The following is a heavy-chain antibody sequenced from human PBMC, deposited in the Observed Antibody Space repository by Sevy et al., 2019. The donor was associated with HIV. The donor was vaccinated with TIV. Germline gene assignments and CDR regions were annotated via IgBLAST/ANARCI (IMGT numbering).Heavy chain of an antibody. Sequence: GGSLRLSCAASGFTFSSYGMHWVRQAPGKGLEWVAFIRYDGSNKYYAHSVKGRFTISRDNSKNTLYLQMNSLRAEDTAVYYCAKDTVDIVLVVYAIPLSYGMDVWGQGTTVTVSS. J-gene: IGHJ6*02. CDR2: IRYDGSNK. D-gene: IGHD2-8*02. CDR3: AKDTVDIVLVVYAIPLSYGMDV. CDR1: GFTFSSYG. V-gene: IGHV3-30*02.